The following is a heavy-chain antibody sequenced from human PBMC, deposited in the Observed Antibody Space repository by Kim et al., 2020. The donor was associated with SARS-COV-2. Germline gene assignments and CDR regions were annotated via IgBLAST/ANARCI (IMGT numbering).Heavy chain of an antibody. D-gene: IGHD3-10*01. CDR1: VGSISSGGYY. V-gene: IGHV4-31*03. CDR3: ARVLGEWKDY. CDR2: IYYSGST. J-gene: IGHJ4*02. Sequence: SETLSLTCTVSVGSISSGGYYWSWIRQHPGKGLEWIGYIYYSGSTYYNPSLKSRVTISVDTSKNQFSLRLSSVTAADTAVYYCARVLGEWKDYWGQGTLVTVSS.